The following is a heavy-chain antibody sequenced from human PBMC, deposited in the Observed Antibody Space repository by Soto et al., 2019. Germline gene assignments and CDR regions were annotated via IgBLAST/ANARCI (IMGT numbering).Heavy chain of an antibody. D-gene: IGHD4-17*01. Sequence: EVQLVESGGGLVKPGGSLRLSCAASGFTFTTYSMNWVRQAPGKGLEWVSSISGSSSYIYYADSVKGRFTISRDNAKNSLYLQMNSLRVEDTAVYYCARDRYGDQTFDYWGQGTLVTVSS. CDR1: GFTFTTYS. V-gene: IGHV3-21*01. J-gene: IGHJ4*02. CDR3: ARDRYGDQTFDY. CDR2: ISGSSSYI.